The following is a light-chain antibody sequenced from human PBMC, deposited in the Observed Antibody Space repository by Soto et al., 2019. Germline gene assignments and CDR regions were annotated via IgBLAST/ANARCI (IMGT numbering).Light chain of an antibody. V-gene: IGKV3-11*01. CDR2: DAS. CDR3: QQRSNWPPIT. CDR1: QSVSSY. Sequence: EIVLTQSPATLSLSPGERATLSCRASQSVSSYLAWYQQKPAQAPSLLIYDASNSATGIPARLSGSGSGTHFTLTISSQEPEDFAVYYCQQRSNWPPITFGQGTRLEIK. J-gene: IGKJ5*01.